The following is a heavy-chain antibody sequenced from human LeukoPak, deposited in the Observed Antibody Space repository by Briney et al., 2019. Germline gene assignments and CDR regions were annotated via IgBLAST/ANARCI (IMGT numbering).Heavy chain of an antibody. V-gene: IGHV3-48*03. CDR1: GFTFSSYE. CDR2: ISSSGSTI. J-gene: IGHJ4*02. Sequence: GGSLRLSCAASGFTFSSYEMSWVRQAPGKGLEWVSYISSSGSTIYYADSVKGRFTISRDNAKNSLYLQMNSLRAEDTAVYYCARVPHSGYPDYWGQGTLVTVSS. D-gene: IGHD5-12*01. CDR3: ARVPHSGYPDY.